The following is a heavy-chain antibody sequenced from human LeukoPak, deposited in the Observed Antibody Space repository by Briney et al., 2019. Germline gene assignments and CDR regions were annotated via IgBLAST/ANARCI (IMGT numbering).Heavy chain of an antibody. D-gene: IGHD3-3*01. CDR3: ARVGRSGLQWGFAFDI. CDR2: IYYSGST. J-gene: IGHJ3*02. V-gene: IGHV4-59*01. CDR1: GGSISSYY. Sequence: PSETLSLTCTVSGGSISSYYWSWIRQPPGKGLEWIGYIYYSGSTNYNPSLKSRVTISVDTSKNQFSLKLSSVTAADTAVYYCARVGRSGLQWGFAFDIWGQGTMVTVSS.